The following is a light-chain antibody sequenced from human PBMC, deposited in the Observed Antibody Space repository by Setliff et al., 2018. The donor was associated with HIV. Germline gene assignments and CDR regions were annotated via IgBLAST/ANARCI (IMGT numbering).Light chain of an antibody. Sequence: QSALTQPASVSGSPGQSITISCTGSSSDVGVYNYVSWYQQHPGKAPKLMIYDVSQRPSGVSDRFSGSKSGITASLTISGLQPEDESDYYCSSYTASSTLVFGGGTKVT. V-gene: IGLV2-14*03. J-gene: IGLJ3*02. CDR2: DVS. CDR1: SSDVGVYNY. CDR3: SSYTASSTLV.